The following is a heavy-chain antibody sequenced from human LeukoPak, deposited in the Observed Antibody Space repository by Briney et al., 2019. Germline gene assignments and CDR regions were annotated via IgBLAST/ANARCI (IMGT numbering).Heavy chain of an antibody. CDR2: INTDGTTT. J-gene: IGHJ4*02. CDR1: GFTFSTYW. D-gene: IGHD2-2*01. CDR3: ARGAPGDY. Sequence: GGSLRLSCAASGFTFSTYWMHWVRQAPGKGLVWVSRINTDGTTTTYADSVKGRFTISRDNAKNTLYLQMNSLRAEDTAVYFCARGAPGDYWGQGTLVTVSS. V-gene: IGHV3-74*01.